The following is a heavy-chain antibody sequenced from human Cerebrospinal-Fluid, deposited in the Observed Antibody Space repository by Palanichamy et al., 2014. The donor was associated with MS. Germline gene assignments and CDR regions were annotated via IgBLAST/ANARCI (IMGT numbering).Heavy chain of an antibody. CDR3: VRDRYSYSRNFHYYGMDV. J-gene: IGHJ6*02. D-gene: IGHD6-13*01. CDR2: LYRGGDT. Sequence: EVQLVESGGGLIQPGGSLRLSCAASGLLVSTNFMGWVRQAPGKGPEWVSVLYRGGDTYYAGSVKGRFTISRDNSKNMLYLEMNSLRDEDTAVYYCVRDRYSYSRNFHYYGMDVWGQGTTVTVFS. V-gene: IGHV3-53*01. CDR1: GLLVSTNF.